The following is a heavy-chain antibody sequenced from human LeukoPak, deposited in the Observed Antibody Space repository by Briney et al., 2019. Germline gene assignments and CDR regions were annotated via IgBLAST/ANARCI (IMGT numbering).Heavy chain of an antibody. J-gene: IGHJ4*02. D-gene: IGHD6-13*01. CDR2: INSDGSST. V-gene: IGHV3-74*01. CDR1: GFTFSSYW. Sequence: GGSLRLSCAASGFTFSSYWMHWVRQAPGKELVWVSRINSDGSSTSYADSVKGRFTISRDNAKNTLYLQMNSLRAEDTAVYYCARGVYSSSWSVDYWGQGTLVIVSS. CDR3: ARGVYSSSWSVDY.